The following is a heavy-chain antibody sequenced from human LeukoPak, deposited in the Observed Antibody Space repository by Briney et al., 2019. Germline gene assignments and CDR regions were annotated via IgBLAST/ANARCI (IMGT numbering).Heavy chain of an antibody. Sequence: GASVKVSCKASGYTFTSYDINWVRQATGQGLEWMGWMNPNSGNTGYAQKFQGRVTMTRNTSISTAYMELSSLRSEDTAVYYCARMDTEWELRHDAFDIWGQGTMVTVSS. V-gene: IGHV1-8*01. CDR2: MNPNSGNT. J-gene: IGHJ3*02. CDR3: ARMDTEWELRHDAFDI. CDR1: GYTFTSYD. D-gene: IGHD1-26*01.